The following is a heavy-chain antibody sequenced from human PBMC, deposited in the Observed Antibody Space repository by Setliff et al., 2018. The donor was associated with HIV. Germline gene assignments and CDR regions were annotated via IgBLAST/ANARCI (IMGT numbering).Heavy chain of an antibody. V-gene: IGHV1-3*01. D-gene: IGHD1-26*01. CDR3: ARVSGLSGELLYFDY. CDR1: GYTFTSYA. CDR2: INAGNGHT. Sequence: GASVKVSCKSSGYTFTSYALHWVRQAPGQRLEWMGWINAGNGHTKYSQKFQGRVSITRDTSASTAYMELSSLRSEDTAVYYCARVSGLSGELLYFDYWGLGTLVTV. J-gene: IGHJ4*02.